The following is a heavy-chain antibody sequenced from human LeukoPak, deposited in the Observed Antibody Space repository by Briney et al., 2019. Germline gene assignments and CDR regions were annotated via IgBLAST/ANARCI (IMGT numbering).Heavy chain of an antibody. CDR1: GGSISSYY. J-gene: IGHJ3*02. V-gene: IGHV4-4*07. D-gene: IGHD3-10*01. Sequence: TASETLSLTCTVSGGSISSYYWSWIRQPAGKGLEWIGRIYTSGSTNYNPSLKSRVTMSVDTSKNQFSLKLSSVTAADTAVYYCARQGPYYYGSGSQGAFDIWGQGTMVTVSS. CDR3: ARQGPYYYGSGSQGAFDI. CDR2: IYTSGST.